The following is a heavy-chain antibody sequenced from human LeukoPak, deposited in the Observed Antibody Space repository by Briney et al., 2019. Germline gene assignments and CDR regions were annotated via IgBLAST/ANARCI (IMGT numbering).Heavy chain of an antibody. J-gene: IGHJ3*02. Sequence: GGSLRLSCAASGFTFSSYAMHWVRQAPGKGLGWVAVISYDGSNKYYADSVKGRFTISRDNSKNTLYLQMNSLRAEDTAVYYCARYSSPPGAFDIWGQGTMVTVSS. V-gene: IGHV3-30*04. CDR3: ARYSSPPGAFDI. CDR2: ISYDGSNK. CDR1: GFTFSSYA. D-gene: IGHD2-21*01.